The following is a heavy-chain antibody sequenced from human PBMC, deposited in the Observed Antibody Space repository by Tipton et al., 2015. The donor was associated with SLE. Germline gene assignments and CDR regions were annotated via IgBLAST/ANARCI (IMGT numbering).Heavy chain of an antibody. V-gene: IGHV3-23*01. Sequence: SLRLSCAASGFTSGFTFNIYAMSWVRQAPGKGLEWVSDITGSGATTNYADSVKGRFTISRDNSENTLYLEMNSLRAEDTAVYYCAKDGTDCGGDCYYDWHFDLWGRGTLVTVSS. CDR3: AKDGTDCGGDCYYDWHFDL. CDR1: GFTFNIYA. D-gene: IGHD2-21*01. CDR2: ITGSGATT. J-gene: IGHJ2*01.